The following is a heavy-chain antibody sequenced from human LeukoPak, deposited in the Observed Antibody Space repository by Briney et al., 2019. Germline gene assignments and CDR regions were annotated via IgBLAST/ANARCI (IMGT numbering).Heavy chain of an antibody. CDR2: IYPRDGST. J-gene: IGHJ4*02. CDR3: ARDQEGFDY. V-gene: IGHV1-46*01. Sequence: ASVKVSCKASGYTFTSNYIHWVRQAPGQGLEWMGMIYPRDGSTSCAQKFQGRVTVTRDTSTSTVHMELSDLRSEDTAVYYCARDQEGFDYWGQGTLVTVSS. CDR1: GYTFTSNY.